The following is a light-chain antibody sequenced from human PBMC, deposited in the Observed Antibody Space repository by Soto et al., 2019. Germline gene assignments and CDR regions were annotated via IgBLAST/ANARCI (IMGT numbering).Light chain of an antibody. V-gene: IGKV3-20*01. CDR1: QIVGGDT. J-gene: IGKJ5*01. CDR2: GAS. CDR3: QQYHWAPDT. Sequence: EIVLTQSPGTLSLSPGERVTLSCRASQIVGGDTLAWFQQRPGQAPRLVIYGASNRAAGIPDRFSGSGSGTDFTLTVSRLEPEDFAMYYCQQYHWAPDTFGQGTRLEMK.